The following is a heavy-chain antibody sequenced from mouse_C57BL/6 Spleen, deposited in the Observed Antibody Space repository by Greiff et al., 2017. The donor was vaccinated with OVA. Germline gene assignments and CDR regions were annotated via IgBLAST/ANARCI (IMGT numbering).Heavy chain of an antibody. J-gene: IGHJ3*01. D-gene: IGHD4-1*01. CDR3: ARGETGTFAY. V-gene: IGHV1-54*01. CDR2: INPGSGGT. CDR1: GDEVTNYL. Sequence: VQMGEEGEERGRKGTEGKGEGKEEGDEVTNYLIERVKQRPGQGLEWIGVINPGSGGTNYNEKFKGKATLTADKSSSTAYMQLSSLTSEDSAVYFCARGETGTFAYWGQGTLVTVSA.